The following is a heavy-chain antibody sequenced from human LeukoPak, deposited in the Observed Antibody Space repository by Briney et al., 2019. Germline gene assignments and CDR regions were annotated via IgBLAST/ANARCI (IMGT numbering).Heavy chain of an antibody. CDR1: GLTFSSYS. Sequence: GGSLRLSCAASGLTFSSYSMNWVRQAPGKGLEWVSYISSSSSTIYYAASVKGRFTISRDNAKNPLYLKMNSLTAEDTAVYYCARDDESQATTGPTHRFDPWGQGTLVTVSS. V-gene: IGHV3-48*04. CDR2: ISSSSSTI. J-gene: IGHJ5*02. CDR3: ARDDESQATTGPTHRFDP. D-gene: IGHD1-1*01.